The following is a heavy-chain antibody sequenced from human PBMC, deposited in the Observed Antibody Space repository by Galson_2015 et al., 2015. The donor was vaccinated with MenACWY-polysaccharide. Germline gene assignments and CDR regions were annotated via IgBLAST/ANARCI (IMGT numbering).Heavy chain of an antibody. Sequence: SLRLSCAASGFTFSSYGMHWVRQAPGKGLEWVAVIWYDGSNKYYADSVKGRFTISRDNSKNTLYLQMNSLSAEDTAVYYCARALEYDILTGSDYWGQGTLVTVSS. CDR3: ARALEYDILTGSDY. CDR2: IWYDGSNK. J-gene: IGHJ4*02. V-gene: IGHV3-33*01. CDR1: GFTFSSYG. D-gene: IGHD3-9*01.